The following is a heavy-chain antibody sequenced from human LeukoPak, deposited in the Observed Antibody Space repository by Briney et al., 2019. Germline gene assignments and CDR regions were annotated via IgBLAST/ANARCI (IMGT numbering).Heavy chain of an antibody. CDR3: AKGTNSGYDYYYYYYMDV. J-gene: IGHJ6*03. Sequence: GGSLRLSCAASGFTFSSYAMSWVRQAPGKGLEWVSAISGSGGSTYYADSVKGRFTISRDNSKNTLYLQMNSLRAEDTAVYYCAKGTNSGYDYYYYYYMDVWGKGTTVTISS. V-gene: IGHV3-23*01. CDR1: GFTFSSYA. CDR2: ISGSGGST. D-gene: IGHD5-12*01.